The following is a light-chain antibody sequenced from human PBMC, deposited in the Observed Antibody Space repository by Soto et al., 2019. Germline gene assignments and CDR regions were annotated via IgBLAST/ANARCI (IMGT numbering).Light chain of an antibody. V-gene: IGLV2-14*01. CDR3: SSYTSSSTTYV. CDR1: SGDVGGYNF. J-gene: IGLJ1*01. Sequence: QSVLTQPASVSGSPGQSITISCTGTSGDVGGYNFVSWYQQQPGKAPKLMIYEVRTRPSGVSNRFSGSKSGNTASLTISGLQAEDEADYYCSSYTSSSTTYVFGTGLQVTLL. CDR2: EVR.